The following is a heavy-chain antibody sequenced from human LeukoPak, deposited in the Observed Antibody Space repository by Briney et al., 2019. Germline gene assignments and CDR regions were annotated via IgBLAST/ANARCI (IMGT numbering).Heavy chain of an antibody. Sequence: ASVKVSCKASGYTFTSYYMHWVRQAPGQGLEWMGIINPSGGSTSYAQKFQGRVTMTTDTSTSTAYMELRSLRSDDTAVYYCAREMTTVTTQAFDIWGQGTMVTVSS. CDR1: GYTFTSYY. CDR2: INPSGGST. V-gene: IGHV1-46*01. J-gene: IGHJ3*02. D-gene: IGHD4-17*01. CDR3: AREMTTVTTQAFDI.